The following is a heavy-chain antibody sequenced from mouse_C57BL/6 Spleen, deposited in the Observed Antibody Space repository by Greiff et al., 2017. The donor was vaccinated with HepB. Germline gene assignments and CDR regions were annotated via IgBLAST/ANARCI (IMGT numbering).Heavy chain of an antibody. CDR3: ARDYYGSSGYYAMDY. J-gene: IGHJ4*01. CDR1: GYAFSSSW. CDR2: IYPGDGDT. Sequence: VQLQESGPELVKPGASVKISCKASGYAFSSSWMNWVKQRPGKGLEWIGRIYPGDGDTNYNGKFKGKATLTADTSSSTAYMQLSSLTSEDSAVYFCARDYYGSSGYYAMDYWGQGTSVTVSS. V-gene: IGHV1-82*01. D-gene: IGHD1-1*01.